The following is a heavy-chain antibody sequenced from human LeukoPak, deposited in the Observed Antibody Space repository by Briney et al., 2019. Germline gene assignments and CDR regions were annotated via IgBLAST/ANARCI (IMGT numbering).Heavy chain of an antibody. J-gene: IGHJ4*02. CDR2: MNPNSGNT. V-gene: IGHV1-8*01. CDR1: GYTFTIYD. Sequence: ASVKVSFKSSGYTFTIYDINWVRQATGQGLEWMGWMNPNSGNTGYAQKFQGRVTMTRNTSISTAYMELSSLRSEDTAVYYCARRGGLKRGGSCFDYWGQGTLVTVSS. D-gene: IGHD2-15*01. CDR3: ARRGGLKRGGSCFDY.